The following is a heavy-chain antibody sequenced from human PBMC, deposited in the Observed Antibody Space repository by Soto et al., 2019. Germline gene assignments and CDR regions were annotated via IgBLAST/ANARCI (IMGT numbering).Heavy chain of an antibody. CDR2: IYWDDDE. CDR1: GFSLSTTAEG. J-gene: IGHJ4*02. Sequence: QITLKESGPTPVKPTQTLTLTCTFSGFSLSTTAEGEGWIRQPPGKALEWLALIYWDDDERYSPSLKSRLTITKETSKSQVVLTMTNVDPVDTATYYCAHGSCSSADCYPNPYLDYWGQGILVTVSS. CDR3: AHGSCSSADCYPNPYLDY. D-gene: IGHD2-2*01. V-gene: IGHV2-5*02.